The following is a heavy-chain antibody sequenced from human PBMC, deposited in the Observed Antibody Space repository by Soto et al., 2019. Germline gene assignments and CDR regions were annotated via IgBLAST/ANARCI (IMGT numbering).Heavy chain of an antibody. CDR2: IWYDGSNK. CDR1: GFTFNTYG. Sequence: QVQLVESGGGVVQPGGSLRLSCSTSGFTFNTYGMHWVRQAPGKGLEWVAIIWYDGSNKYYADSVKGRFTISRDNSKNTLYLQMNSLRAEDTALYYCARAYCTGAYCYSWPFNYCVDVWGQGTTVTVSS. V-gene: IGHV3-33*08. CDR3: ARAYCTGAYCYSWPFNYCVDV. D-gene: IGHD2-15*01. J-gene: IGHJ6*02.